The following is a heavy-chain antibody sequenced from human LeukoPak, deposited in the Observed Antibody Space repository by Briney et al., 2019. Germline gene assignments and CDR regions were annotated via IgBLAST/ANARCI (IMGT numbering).Heavy chain of an antibody. CDR2: ISGSGGRT. CDR3: AKVFRKDGDFHLFDY. CDR1: GFTISSYA. Sequence: GGSLRLSYAASGFTISSYAMSWVRQAPGKGPEWVSAISGSGGRTYYTDSVKGRFTISRDNSKNTLYLQMNSLRAEDTAVYYCAKVFRKDGDFHLFDYWGQGTLVTVSS. D-gene: IGHD4-17*01. V-gene: IGHV3-23*01. J-gene: IGHJ4*02.